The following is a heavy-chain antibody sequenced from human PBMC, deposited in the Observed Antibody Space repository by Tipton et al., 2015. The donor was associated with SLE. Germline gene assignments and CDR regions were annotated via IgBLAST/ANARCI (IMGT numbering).Heavy chain of an antibody. CDR1: GFNFRTYE. V-gene: IGHV3-48*03. CDR2: ISNSNSGSGTII. J-gene: IGHJ4*02. Sequence: GSLRLSCAASGFNFRTYEMNWVRQAPGKGLEWVAYISNSNSGSGTIIYYADAVKGRFTISRDDAKNSLDLHMSSLRAEDTALYYCARVRLASADFDFWGQGTLVTVSP. D-gene: IGHD3-3*02. CDR3: ARVRLASADFDF.